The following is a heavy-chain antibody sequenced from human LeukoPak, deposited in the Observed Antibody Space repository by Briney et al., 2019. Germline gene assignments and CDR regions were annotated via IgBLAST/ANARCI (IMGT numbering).Heavy chain of an antibody. D-gene: IGHD2-2*01. V-gene: IGHV3-23*01. Sequence: GGSLRLSCAASGFTFSNYAMSWVRQAPGKGLEWVSAISGSGGGTYYADSVKGRFTIARDNSKNTLYLHMNSLRAEDTAVYYCAKKRSELVPAALNHWGRGTLVTVSS. CDR1: GFTFSNYA. CDR3: AKKRSELVPAALNH. CDR2: ISGSGGGT. J-gene: IGHJ5*02.